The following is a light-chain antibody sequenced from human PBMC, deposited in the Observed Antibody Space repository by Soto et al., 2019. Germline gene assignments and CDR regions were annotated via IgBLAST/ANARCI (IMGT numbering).Light chain of an antibody. V-gene: IGLV2-14*03. Sequence: QSVLTQPASVSGSPGQSIAISCTGTSSDVGGYNYVTWYQQHPGKAPKLMIYDVSNRPSGVSDRFSGSKSGNTASLTISGLQAEDECDYYCNSYTSSSTYVFGTGTKLTVL. CDR3: NSYTSSSTYV. J-gene: IGLJ1*01. CDR1: SSDVGGYNY. CDR2: DVS.